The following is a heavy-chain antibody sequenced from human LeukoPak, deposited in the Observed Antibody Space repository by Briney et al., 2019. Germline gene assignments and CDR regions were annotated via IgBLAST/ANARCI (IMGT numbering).Heavy chain of an antibody. Sequence: SETLSLTCTVSGGSISSYYWSWIRQPPGKGLEWLGYIYYSGSTNYNPSLKSRVTISVDTSKNQFSLKLTSVTAADTAVYYCARDEGSGWYYFDYWGQGTLVTVSS. CDR3: ARDEGSGWYYFDY. V-gene: IGHV4-59*01. CDR1: GGSISSYY. J-gene: IGHJ4*02. CDR2: IYYSGST. D-gene: IGHD6-19*01.